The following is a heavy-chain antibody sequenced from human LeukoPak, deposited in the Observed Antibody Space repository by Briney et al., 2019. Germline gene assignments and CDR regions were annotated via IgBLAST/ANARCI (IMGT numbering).Heavy chain of an antibody. CDR3: ARGHYGLDV. V-gene: IGHV3-11*06. CDR1: GFTFSDHY. J-gene: IGHJ6*02. Sequence: PGGSVRLSCGASGFTFSDHYMSWIRQAPGKGLEWVSYISTSSSYTNYGDSVKGRFTISRDNAKNSLYLQMNSLRAEDTAVYYCARGHYGLDVWGQGTTVTVSS. CDR2: ISTSSSYT.